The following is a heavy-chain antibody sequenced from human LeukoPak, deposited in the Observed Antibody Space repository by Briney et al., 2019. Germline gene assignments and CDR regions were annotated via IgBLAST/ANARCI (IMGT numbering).Heavy chain of an antibody. D-gene: IGHD3-10*01. V-gene: IGHV4-39*07. CDR1: GGSISSSSYY. CDR3: ARDHYGHFDY. CDR2: IYYSGST. Sequence: SETLSLTCTVSGGSISSSSYYWGWIRQPPGKGLEWIGSIYYSGSTYYNPSLKSRVTISVDTPKNQFSLKLSSVTAADTAVYYCARDHYGHFDYWGQGTLVTVSS. J-gene: IGHJ4*02.